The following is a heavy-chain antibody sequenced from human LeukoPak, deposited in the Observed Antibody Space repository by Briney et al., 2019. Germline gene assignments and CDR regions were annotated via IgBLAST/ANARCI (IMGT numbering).Heavy chain of an antibody. CDR2: ISSGGGST. CDR1: GFTFSSYV. J-gene: IGHJ5*02. CDR3: AKGGYCSSTSCYVGWFDP. V-gene: IGHV3-23*01. Sequence: GGSLRLSCAASGFTFSSYVMNWVRQAPRKGLEWVSVISSGGGSTYYADSVKGRFTISRDNSKNTLFLQMNSLRAEDTAVYYCAKGGYCSSTSCYVGWFDPWGQGTLVTVSS. D-gene: IGHD2-2*01.